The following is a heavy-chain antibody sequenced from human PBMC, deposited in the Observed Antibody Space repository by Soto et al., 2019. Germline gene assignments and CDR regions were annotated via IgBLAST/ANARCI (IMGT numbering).Heavy chain of an antibody. CDR1: GGSIRSFY. D-gene: IGHD4-17*01. V-gene: IGHV4-59*01. CDR2: IYYNGTT. CDR3: ARGVDYGDYPYFDY. J-gene: IGHJ4*02. Sequence: QVQVQESGPGLVKPSETLSLTCTVSGGSIRSFYWNWIRQPPGKGLEWIGFIYYNGTTNYNPSLKSRVTISADTSKNQFSLQLSSVTAADTAVYYCARGVDYGDYPYFDYWGQGTLVPVSS.